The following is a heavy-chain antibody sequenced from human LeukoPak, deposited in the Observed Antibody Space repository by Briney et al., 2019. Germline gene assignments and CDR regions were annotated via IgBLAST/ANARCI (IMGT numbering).Heavy chain of an antibody. CDR2: IYWDDDK. Sequence: SGPTLVEPTQTLTLTCTFSGFSLSTNGVAVGWIRQPPGKALEWLALIYWDDDKRYSPSLKSRLTITKDTSKNQVFLTMTDMDPVDTATYYCAHRRLKAYCSGDSCYADYWGQGTLVTVSS. D-gene: IGHD2-15*01. CDR3: AHRRLKAYCSGDSCYADY. J-gene: IGHJ4*02. V-gene: IGHV2-5*02. CDR1: GFSLSTNGVA.